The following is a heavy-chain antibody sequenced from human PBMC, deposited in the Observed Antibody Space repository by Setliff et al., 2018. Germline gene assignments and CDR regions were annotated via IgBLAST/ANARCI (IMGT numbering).Heavy chain of an antibody. CDR2: INPSGGST. V-gene: IGHV1-46*01. D-gene: IGHD2-21*01. J-gene: IGHJ4*02. Sequence: ASVKVSCKASGYTFTSYYMHWVRQAPGQGLEWMGIINPSGGSTSYAQKFQGRVTMTRDTSTSTVYMELRSLTSDDMAVYYCARGYCDGIGCPAPLYYFDSWGQGTLVTVSS. CDR3: ARGYCDGIGCPAPLYYFDS. CDR1: GYTFTSYY.